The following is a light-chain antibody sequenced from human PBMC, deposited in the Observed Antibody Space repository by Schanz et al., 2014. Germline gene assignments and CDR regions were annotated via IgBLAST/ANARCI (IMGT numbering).Light chain of an antibody. Sequence: QSALTQPASVSGSPGQSITISCTGTSSDVGGYNYVSWYQQHPGKAPKLMIYDVSNRPSGVSNRFSGSKSGNTASLTISGLRTEDEADYYCSSHTTDTTWLFGGGTKLTVL. CDR3: SSHTTDTTWL. V-gene: IGLV2-14*01. CDR2: DVS. CDR1: SSDVGGYNY. J-gene: IGLJ3*02.